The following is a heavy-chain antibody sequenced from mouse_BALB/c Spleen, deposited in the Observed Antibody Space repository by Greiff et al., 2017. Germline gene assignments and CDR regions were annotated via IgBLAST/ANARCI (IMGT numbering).Heavy chain of an antibody. J-gene: IGHJ1*01. CDR3: AREPYGSSYDWYFDV. Sequence: VKLMESGPGLVAPSQSLSITCTVSGFSLTSYGVHWVRQPPGKGLEWLGVIWAGGSTNYNSALMSRLSISKDNSKSQVFLKMNSLQTDDTAMYYCAREPYGSSYDWYFDVWGAGTTVTVSS. CDR2: IWAGGST. D-gene: IGHD1-1*01. CDR1: GFSLTSYG. V-gene: IGHV2-9*02.